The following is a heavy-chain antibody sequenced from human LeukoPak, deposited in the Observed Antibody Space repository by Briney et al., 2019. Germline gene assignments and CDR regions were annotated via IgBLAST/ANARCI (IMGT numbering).Heavy chain of an antibody. J-gene: IGHJ6*03. CDR3: ARRGANRGYYYYYMDV. Sequence: GESLKISCKGSGYSFTSYWIGWVRQMPGKGLEWMGIIYSGDSDTRYSPSFQGQVTISADKSISTAYLQWSSLKASDTAMYYCARRGANRGYYYYYMDVWGKGTTVTVSS. CDR2: IYSGDSDT. D-gene: IGHD1-26*01. CDR1: GYSFTSYW. V-gene: IGHV5-51*01.